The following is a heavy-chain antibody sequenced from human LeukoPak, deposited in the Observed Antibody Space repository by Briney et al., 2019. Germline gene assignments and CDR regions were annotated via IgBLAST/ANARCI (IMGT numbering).Heavy chain of an antibody. CDR2: INSDGSST. J-gene: IGHJ4*02. D-gene: IGHD6-19*01. V-gene: IGHV3-74*01. Sequence: GGSLRLSCAASGFTFSSYWMHWVRQAPGKGLVWVSRINSDGSSTSYADSVKGRFTISRDNAKNTLYLQMNGLRAEDTAVYYCAREFFQAGNGFDYWGQGTLVTVSS. CDR1: GFTFSSYW. CDR3: AREFFQAGNGFDY.